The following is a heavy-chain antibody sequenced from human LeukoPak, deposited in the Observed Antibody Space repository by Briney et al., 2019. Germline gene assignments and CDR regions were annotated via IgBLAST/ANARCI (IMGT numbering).Heavy chain of an antibody. CDR3: ARVGRAVAAPFGY. J-gene: IGHJ4*02. Sequence: PSETLSLTCAVYGGSFSGYYWSWIRQPPGKGLEWIGEINHSGSTNYNPSLKSRVTISVDTSKNQFSPKLSSVTAADTAVYYCARVGRAVAAPFGYWGQGTLVTVSS. V-gene: IGHV4-34*01. CDR1: GGSFSGYY. D-gene: IGHD6-19*01. CDR2: INHSGST.